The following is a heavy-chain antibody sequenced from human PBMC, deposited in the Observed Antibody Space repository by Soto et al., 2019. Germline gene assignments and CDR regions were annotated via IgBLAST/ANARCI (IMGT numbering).Heavy chain of an antibody. CDR2: ISAYNGNT. D-gene: IGHD6-13*01. V-gene: IGHV1-18*01. Sequence: GASVKVSCKASGYTFTSYGISWVRQAPGQGLEWMGWISAYNGNTNYAQKLQGRVTMTTDTSTSTAYMELRSLRSDDTAVYYCARNLEFSSWPDAFDIWGQGTMVTVSS. CDR1: GYTFTSYG. CDR3: ARNLEFSSWPDAFDI. J-gene: IGHJ3*02.